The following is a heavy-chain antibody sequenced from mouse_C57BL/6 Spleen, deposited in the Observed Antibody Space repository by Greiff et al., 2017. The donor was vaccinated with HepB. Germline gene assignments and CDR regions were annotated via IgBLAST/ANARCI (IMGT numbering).Heavy chain of an antibody. CDR2: ISYDGSN. Sequence: VQLKESGPGLVKPSQSLSLTCSVTGYSITSGYYWNWIRQFPGNKLEWMGYISYDGSNNYNPSLKNRISITRDTSKNQFFLKLNSVTTEDTATYYCARNYGSSYGWYFDVWGTGTTVTVSS. CDR3: ARNYGSSYGWYFDV. V-gene: IGHV3-6*01. D-gene: IGHD1-1*01. CDR1: GYSITSGYY. J-gene: IGHJ1*03.